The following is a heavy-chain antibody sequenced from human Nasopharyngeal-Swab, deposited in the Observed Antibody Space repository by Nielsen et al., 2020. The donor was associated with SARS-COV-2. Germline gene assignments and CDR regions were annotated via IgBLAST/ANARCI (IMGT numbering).Heavy chain of an antibody. Sequence: GESLKISCAASGFTFSSYWMHWVRQAPGKGLVWVSRINSDGSSTSYADSVKGRFTISRDNSKNSLYLQMNSLRTEDTALYYCAKVMIVVVISGAFDYWGQGTLVTVSS. J-gene: IGHJ4*02. CDR1: GFTFSSYW. CDR3: AKVMIVVVISGAFDY. CDR2: INSDGSST. V-gene: IGHV3-74*01. D-gene: IGHD3-22*01.